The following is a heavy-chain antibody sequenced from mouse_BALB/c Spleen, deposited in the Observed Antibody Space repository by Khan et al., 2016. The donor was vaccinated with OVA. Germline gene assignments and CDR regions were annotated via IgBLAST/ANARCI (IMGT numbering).Heavy chain of an antibody. CDR2: IAPGSGST. J-gene: IGHJ4*01. D-gene: IGHD1-1*01. V-gene: IGHV1S41*01. CDR3: AISNYYGSSLYAMDY. CDR1: GYTFTSYW. Sequence: DLVKPGASVKLSCKASGYTFTSYWINWIKQRPGQGLECIGRIAPGSGSTYYNEMFKGTATLTVDTSSSTADIQLSRLSSEDSAVYYCAISNYYGSSLYAMDYWGQGTSVTVSS.